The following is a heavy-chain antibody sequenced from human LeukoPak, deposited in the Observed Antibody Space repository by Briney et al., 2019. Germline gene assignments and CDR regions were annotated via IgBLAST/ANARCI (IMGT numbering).Heavy chain of an antibody. V-gene: IGHV3-23*01. D-gene: IGHD3-9*01. J-gene: IGHJ4*02. CDR1: GFIFSSYS. Sequence: GGSLRLSCAASGFIFSSYSMNWVRQAPGKGLEWVSAINGSGGSTYYADSVKGRFTISRDNSKNTLYLQMNSLRAEDTAVYYCATRGDILTGYPYYFDYWGQGTLVTVSS. CDR2: INGSGGST. CDR3: ATRGDILTGYPYYFDY.